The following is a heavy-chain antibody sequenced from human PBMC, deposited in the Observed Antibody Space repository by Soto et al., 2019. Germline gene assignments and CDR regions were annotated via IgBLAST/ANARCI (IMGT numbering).Heavy chain of an antibody. J-gene: IGHJ4*02. D-gene: IGHD1-26*01. V-gene: IGHV3-23*04. CDR3: AKGIRPSGRYPSYYFDY. Sequence: EVQLVESGGGLVQPGGSLRLSCATYGFIFSTYAMSWVRQAPGKGLEWVSGISGSGGSTYYADSVKGRLTISRDNSKNTLYLQMNSLRAEDTALYYCAKGIRPSGRYPSYYFDYWGQGTLVTVSS. CDR1: GFIFSTYA. CDR2: ISGSGGST.